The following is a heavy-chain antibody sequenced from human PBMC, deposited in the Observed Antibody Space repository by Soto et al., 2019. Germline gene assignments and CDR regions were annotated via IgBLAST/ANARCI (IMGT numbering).Heavy chain of an antibody. D-gene: IGHD2-15*01. CDR2: IGTAGDT. V-gene: IGHV3-13*04. CDR3: ARGSPYGGSSLVDY. CDR1: GFTFSSYD. J-gene: IGHJ4*02. Sequence: PGGSLRLSCAASGFTFSSYDMHWVRQATGKGLEWVSAIGTAGDTYYPGSVKGRFTISRENAKNSLYLQMNSLRAGDTAVYYCARGSPYGGSSLVDYWGQGTLVTVSS.